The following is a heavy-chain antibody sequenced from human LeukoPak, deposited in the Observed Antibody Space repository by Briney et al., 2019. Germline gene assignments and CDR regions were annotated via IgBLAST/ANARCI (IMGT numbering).Heavy chain of an antibody. CDR1: GFTFSSYA. D-gene: IGHD4-17*01. Sequence: TGGSLRLSCAASGFTFSSYAMSWVRQAPGKGLEWVANIKQDGSEKYYVDSVKGRFTISRDNAKNSLYLQMNSLRAEDTAVYYCARNIYGLDYWGQGTLVTVSS. J-gene: IGHJ4*02. V-gene: IGHV3-7*01. CDR3: ARNIYGLDY. CDR2: IKQDGSEK.